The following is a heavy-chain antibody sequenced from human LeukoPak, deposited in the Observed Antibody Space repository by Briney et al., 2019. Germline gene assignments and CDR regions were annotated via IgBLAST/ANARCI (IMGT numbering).Heavy chain of an antibody. Sequence: GESLKISCKGSGYSFTSYWIGWVRQMPGKGLEWMGIIYPGDSDTRYSPSFQGQVTISADKSISTAYLQWSSLKASDTAMYYCARPYYGDYDPGAFDIWGQGTMVTVSS. CDR3: ARPYYGDYDPGAFDI. J-gene: IGHJ3*02. CDR1: GYSFTSYW. CDR2: IYPGDSDT. V-gene: IGHV5-51*01. D-gene: IGHD4-17*01.